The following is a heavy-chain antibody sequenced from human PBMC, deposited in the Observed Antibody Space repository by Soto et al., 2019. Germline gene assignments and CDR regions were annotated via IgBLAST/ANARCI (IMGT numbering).Heavy chain of an antibody. Sequence: GGSLRLSCAASGFTFSDHYMSWIRQGPGKGLEWVSYISSSGSTTYYADSVKDRFTITRDNAKNSLYLQMNSLRAEDTAVYYCARGEGFLWGQGTLVTVSS. V-gene: IGHV3-11*01. J-gene: IGHJ4*02. CDR3: ARGEGFL. CDR2: ISSSGSTT. CDR1: GFTFSDHY. D-gene: IGHD1-26*01.